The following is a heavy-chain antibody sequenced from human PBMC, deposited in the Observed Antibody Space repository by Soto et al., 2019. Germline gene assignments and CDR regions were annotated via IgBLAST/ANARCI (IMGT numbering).Heavy chain of an antibody. D-gene: IGHD4-4*01. CDR2: ISGSGGST. J-gene: IGHJ6*02. V-gene: IGHV3-23*01. CDR1: GFTFSSYA. Sequence: PGGSLRLSCAASGFTFSSYAMSWVRQAPGKGLEWVSAISGSGGSTYYADSVKGRFTISRDNSKNTLYLQMNSLRAEDTAVYYCAKDLNRSNYDYYYYGMDVWGQGTTVTVSS. CDR3: AKDLNRSNYDYYYYGMDV.